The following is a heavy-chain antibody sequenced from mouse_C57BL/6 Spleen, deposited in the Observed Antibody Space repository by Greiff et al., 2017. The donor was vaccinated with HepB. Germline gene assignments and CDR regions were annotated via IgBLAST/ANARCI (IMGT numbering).Heavy chain of an antibody. D-gene: IGHD1-1*01. CDR1: GYSITSGYD. CDR2: ISYSGST. J-gene: IGHJ3*01. V-gene: IGHV3-1*01. Sequence: EVQLVESGPGMVKPSQSLSLTCTVTGYSITSGYDWHWIRHFPGNKLEWMGYISYSGSTNYNPSLKSRISITHDTSKNHFFLKLNSVTTEDTATYYCARGDYYGSSFPFAYWGQGTLVTVSA. CDR3: ARGDYYGSSFPFAY.